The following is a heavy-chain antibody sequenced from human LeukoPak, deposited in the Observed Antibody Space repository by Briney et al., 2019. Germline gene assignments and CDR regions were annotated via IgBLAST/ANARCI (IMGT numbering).Heavy chain of an antibody. J-gene: IGHJ6*02. Sequence: PGGSLRLSCAASGFTFSSYAMSWVRQAPGKGLEWVSAISGSGGSTYYADSVKGRFTISRDNSKNTLYLQMNSLRAEDTAVYYCARDGIASRYYFYDMDVWGQGTTVTVSS. CDR1: GFTFSSYA. D-gene: IGHD3-3*02. V-gene: IGHV3-23*01. CDR3: ARDGIASRYYFYDMDV. CDR2: ISGSGGST.